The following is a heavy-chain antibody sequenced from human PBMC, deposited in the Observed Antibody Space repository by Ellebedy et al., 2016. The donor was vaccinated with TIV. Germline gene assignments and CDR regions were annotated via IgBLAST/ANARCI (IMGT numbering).Heavy chain of an antibody. D-gene: IGHD3-3*01. CDR3: ARWQITIPATNGGFDP. J-gene: IGHJ5*02. Sequence: GGSLRLSXAASGFTFSSYAMHWVRQAPGKGLEWVAVISYDGSNKYYADSVKGRFTISRDNSKNTLYLQMNSLRAEDTAVYYCARWQITIPATNGGFDPWGQGTLVTVSS. CDR2: ISYDGSNK. V-gene: IGHV3-30-3*01. CDR1: GFTFSSYA.